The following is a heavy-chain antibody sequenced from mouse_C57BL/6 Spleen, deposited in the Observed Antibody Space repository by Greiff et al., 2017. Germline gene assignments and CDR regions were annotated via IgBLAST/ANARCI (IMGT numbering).Heavy chain of an antibody. V-gene: IGHV1-63*01. CDR2: IYPGGGYT. CDR3: ARKEGDWSFAY. D-gene: IGHD3-3*01. CDR1: GYTFTNYW. Sequence: VKLQESGAELVRPGTSVKMSCKASGYTFTNYWIGWAKQRPGHGLEWIGDIYPGGGYTNYNEKFKGKATLTADKSSSTAYMQFSSLTSEDSAIYYCARKEGDWSFAYWGQGTLVTVSA. J-gene: IGHJ3*01.